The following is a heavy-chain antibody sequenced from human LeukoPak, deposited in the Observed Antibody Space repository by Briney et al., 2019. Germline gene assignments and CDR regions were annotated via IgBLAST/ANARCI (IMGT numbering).Heavy chain of an antibody. CDR2: ISSSSSTI. D-gene: IGHD3-10*01. CDR1: GFTFSSYS. J-gene: IGHJ6*02. Sequence: GGSLRLSCAASGFTFSSYSMNWVRQAPGKGLEWVSYISSSSSTIYYADSVKGRFTISRDNAKNSLYLQMNSLRAEDTAVYYCARDQGSGEYYYYYYGMDVWGQGTTVTVSS. V-gene: IGHV3-48*04. CDR3: ARDQGSGEYYYYYYGMDV.